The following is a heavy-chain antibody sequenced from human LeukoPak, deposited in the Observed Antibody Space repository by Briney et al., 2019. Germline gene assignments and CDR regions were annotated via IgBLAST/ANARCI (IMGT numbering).Heavy chain of an antibody. CDR2: IYYSGKT. Sequence: SETLSLTCTVSGGSITSSSYYWGWIRQPPGKGLEWIGSIYYSGKTYYSPSLKSRVTISVYTSKNQFSLKLSSVTAADTAVYYCASTRGYSYGGLDFWGQGTLVTGSS. CDR1: GGSITSSSYY. CDR3: ASTRGYSYGGLDF. D-gene: IGHD5-18*01. V-gene: IGHV4-39*01. J-gene: IGHJ4*02.